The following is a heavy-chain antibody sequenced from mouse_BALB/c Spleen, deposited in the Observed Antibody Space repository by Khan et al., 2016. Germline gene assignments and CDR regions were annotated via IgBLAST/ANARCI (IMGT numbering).Heavy chain of an antibody. D-gene: IGHD2-3*01. J-gene: IGHJ3*01. CDR2: NYPGDGII. V-gene: IGHV1S56*01. Sequence: QVRLQQSGPELVKPGASVKMSCKASGYAFTSYYIHWVKQRPGQGLEWIGWNYPGDGIINYNENFRGRTTLTADKSSSTAYMLLSSLTSEDSAIYFGARVDDGYSAWFGYWGQGTLVTVSA. CDR1: GYAFTSYY. CDR3: ARVDDGYSAWFGY.